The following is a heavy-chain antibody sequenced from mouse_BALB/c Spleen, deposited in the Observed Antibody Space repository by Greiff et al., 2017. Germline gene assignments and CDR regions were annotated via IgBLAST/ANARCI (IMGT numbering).Heavy chain of an antibody. Sequence: LVESGAELARPGASVKMSCKASGYTFTSYTMHWVKQRPGQGLEWIGYINPSSGYTNYNQKFKDKATLTADTSSSTAYMQLSSLTSEDSAVYDGARSRGYDYDGYDYAMDYWGQGTSVTVS. V-gene: IGHV1-4*01. CDR3: ARSRGYDYDGYDYAMDY. J-gene: IGHJ4*01. CDR1: GYTFTSYT. D-gene: IGHD2-4*01. CDR2: INPSSGYT.